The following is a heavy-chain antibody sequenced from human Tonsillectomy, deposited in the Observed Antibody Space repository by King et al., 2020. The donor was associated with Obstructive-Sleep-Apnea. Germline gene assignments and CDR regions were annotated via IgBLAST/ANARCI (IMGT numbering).Heavy chain of an antibody. D-gene: IGHD4-23*01. J-gene: IGHJ4*02. Sequence: QLVQSGGGLVQPGGSLRLSCAASGFTFHSYSMNWVRQAPGQGLEWVAYISSGRSIIYYTDSVKGRFTISRDKSKNSLYLQMNSLRAEDTAVDFCARDRSMVVTPGTLGYWGQGTLVTVSS. CDR3: ARDRSMVVTPGTLGY. V-gene: IGHV3-48*01. CDR2: ISSGRSII. CDR1: GFTFHSYS.